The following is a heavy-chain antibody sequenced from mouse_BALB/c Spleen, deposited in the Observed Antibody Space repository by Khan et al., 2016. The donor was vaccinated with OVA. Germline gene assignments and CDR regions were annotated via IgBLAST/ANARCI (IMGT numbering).Heavy chain of an antibody. V-gene: IGHV1S135*01. J-gene: IGHJ2*01. Sequence: LQQSGPELVKPGASVKVSCKASGYSFTDYNMFWVKQSHGKSLEWIGYIDPYNGGTSYNQKFKGKATLTVDKSSSTAFMHLSSLTSEDSVVFYCARTDYYGSSYYFDYWGQGTTLTVSS. CDR3: ARTDYYGSSYYFDY. CDR2: IDPYNGGT. CDR1: GYSFTDYN. D-gene: IGHD1-1*01.